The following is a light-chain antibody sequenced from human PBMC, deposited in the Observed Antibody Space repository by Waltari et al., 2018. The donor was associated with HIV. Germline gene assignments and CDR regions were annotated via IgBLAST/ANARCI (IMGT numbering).Light chain of an antibody. CDR1: SKDVGNQA. CDR2: RDN. CDR3: SAWDSSLSAVV. J-gene: IGLJ2*01. V-gene: IGLV10-54*04. Sequence: QEGPTQPPSVSQGLRQTATPPCPGHSKDVGNQAAAWLQQHQGHPPKLLSYRDNKRPAGISERFSASRSGYTASLTITGLQPEDEADYFCSAWDSSLSAVVFGGGTTLTVL.